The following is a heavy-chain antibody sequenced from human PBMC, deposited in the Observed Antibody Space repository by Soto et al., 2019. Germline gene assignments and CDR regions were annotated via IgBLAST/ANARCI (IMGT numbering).Heavy chain of an antibody. CDR1: GFTFSNYW. Sequence: HPGGSLRLSCAASGFTFSNYWMSWVRQAPGKGLEWVANIKQDGSEKYYVDSVKGRFTISRDNAKNSLYLQMNSLRAEDTAIYYCARETYGDPFDYWGQGTLVTVSS. V-gene: IGHV3-7*01. J-gene: IGHJ4*02. CDR3: ARETYGDPFDY. CDR2: IKQDGSEK. D-gene: IGHD4-17*01.